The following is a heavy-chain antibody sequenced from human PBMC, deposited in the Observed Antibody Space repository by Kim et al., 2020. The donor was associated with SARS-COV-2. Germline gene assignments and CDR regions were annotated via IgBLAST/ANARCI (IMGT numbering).Heavy chain of an antibody. CDR3: AKVRGSYLPVGSVFDY. D-gene: IGHD1-26*01. CDR2: ISYDGSNK. J-gene: IGHJ4*02. V-gene: IGHV3-30*18. CDR1: GFTFSSYG. Sequence: GGSLRLSCAASGFTFSSYGMHWVRQAPGKGLEWVAVISYDGSNKYYADSVKGRFTISRDNSKNTLYLQMNSLRAEDTAVYYCAKVRGSYLPVGSVFDYWGQGTLVTVSS.